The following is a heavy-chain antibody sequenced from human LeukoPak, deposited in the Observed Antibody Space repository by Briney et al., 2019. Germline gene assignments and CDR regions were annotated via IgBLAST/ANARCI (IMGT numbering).Heavy chain of an antibody. D-gene: IGHD2-15*01. CDR3: ARYEVVAAVSGMDV. Sequence: GASVKVSCKASGYTFTSYDINWVRQATGQGLEWMGWMNPNSGNTGYAQKFQGRVTMTRNTSISTAHMELSSLRSEDTAVYYCARYEVVAAVSGMDVWGQGTTVTVSS. V-gene: IGHV1-8*01. J-gene: IGHJ6*02. CDR1: GYTFTSYD. CDR2: MNPNSGNT.